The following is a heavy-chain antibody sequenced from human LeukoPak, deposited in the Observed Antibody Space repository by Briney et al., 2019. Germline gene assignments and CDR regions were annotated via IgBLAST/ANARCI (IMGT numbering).Heavy chain of an antibody. D-gene: IGHD5-24*01. CDR1: GFTFSSYG. V-gene: IGHV3-30*02. CDR3: AKDSAYVEDYYYYMDV. CDR2: IRYDGSNK. Sequence: GGSLRLSCAASGFTFSSYGMHWVRQAPGKGLEWVAFIRYDGSNKYYADSVKGRFTISRDNSKNTLYLQMNSLRAEDTAVYYCAKDSAYVEDYYYYMDVWGKGTTVTISS. J-gene: IGHJ6*03.